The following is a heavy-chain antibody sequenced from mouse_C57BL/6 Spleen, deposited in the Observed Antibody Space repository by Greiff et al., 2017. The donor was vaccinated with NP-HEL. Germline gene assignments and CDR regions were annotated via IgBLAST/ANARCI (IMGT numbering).Heavy chain of an antibody. CDR1: GYTFTDYY. CDR2: INPNNGGT. J-gene: IGHJ3*01. Sequence: EVQLQQSGPELVKPGASVKISCKASGYTFTDYYMNWVKQSHGKSLEWIGDINPNNGGTSYNQKFKGKATLTVDKSSSTAYMELRSLTSEDSAVYYFARREIYDGYAPFAYWGQGTLVTVSA. D-gene: IGHD2-2*01. V-gene: IGHV1-26*01. CDR3: ARREIYDGYAPFAY.